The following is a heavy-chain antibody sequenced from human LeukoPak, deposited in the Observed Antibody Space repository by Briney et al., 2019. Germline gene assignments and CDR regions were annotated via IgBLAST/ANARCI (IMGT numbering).Heavy chain of an antibody. CDR3: AREVEATITYYYMDV. J-gene: IGHJ6*03. Sequence: SETLSLICTVSGGSISSSSYYWGWIRQPPGKGLEWIGSIYYSGSTYYNPSLKSRVTISVDTSKNQFSLKLSSVTAADTAVYYCAREVEATITYYYMDVWGKGTTVTVSS. CDR1: GGSISSSSYY. CDR2: IYYSGST. V-gene: IGHV4-39*07. D-gene: IGHD5-12*01.